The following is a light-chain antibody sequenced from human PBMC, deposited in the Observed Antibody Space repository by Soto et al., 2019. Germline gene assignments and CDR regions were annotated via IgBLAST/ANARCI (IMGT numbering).Light chain of an antibody. J-gene: IGKJ1*01. CDR3: QQYRSYSWT. V-gene: IGKV1-5*03. CDR1: QSIDSW. Sequence: DIQMTQSPSTLSASVGDRVTITCRASQSIDSWLGWYQQKPGRAPKLLIYQASSLESGVPSRFSGSGSGTEFTLTISSLQPDDFATYYCQQYRSYSWTFGQGSKVEIK. CDR2: QAS.